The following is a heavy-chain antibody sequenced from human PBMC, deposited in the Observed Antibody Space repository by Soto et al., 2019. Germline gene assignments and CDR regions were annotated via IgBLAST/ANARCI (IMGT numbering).Heavy chain of an antibody. D-gene: IGHD3-22*01. CDR3: ARVGDSSGYYSFTY. V-gene: IGHV1-2*04. J-gene: IGHJ4*02. Sequence: ASVKVSCKASGYTFTGYYMHWVRQAPGQGLEWMGWINPNSGGTNYAQKFQGWVTMTRDTSISTAYMELSRLRSDDTAVYYCARVGDSSGYYSFTYGGQGTLVTVSS. CDR1: GYTFTGYY. CDR2: INPNSGGT.